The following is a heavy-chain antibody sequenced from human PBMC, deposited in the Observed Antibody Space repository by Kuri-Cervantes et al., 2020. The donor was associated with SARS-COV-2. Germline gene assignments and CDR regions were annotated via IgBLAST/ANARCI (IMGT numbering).Heavy chain of an antibody. CDR1: GGSISSYY. V-gene: IGHV4-59*01. J-gene: IGHJ6*02. CDR2: IYYSGST. D-gene: IGHD3-3*01. CDR3: ARHTPSYYDFWSGYLIYYGTDV. Sequence: ESLKISCTVSGGSISSYYWSWIRQPPGKGLEWIGYIYYSGSTNYNPSLKSRVTISVDTFKNQFSLKLSSVTAADTAVYYCARHTPSYYDFWSGYLIYYGTDVWGQGTTVTVSS.